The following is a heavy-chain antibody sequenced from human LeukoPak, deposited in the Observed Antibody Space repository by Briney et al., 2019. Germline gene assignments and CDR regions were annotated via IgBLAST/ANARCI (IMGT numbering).Heavy chain of an antibody. D-gene: IGHD3-22*01. V-gene: IGHV3-64D*06. Sequence: GGSLRLSCSASGFTFSNYFMHWVHQAPGKGLEYVSSISSNGGSTDYADSVKGRFAISRDNSKNMLYLQMSSLRTEDTAVYYCARDLRLGYYDSSFPDYWGQGTLVTVSS. CDR1: GFTFSNYF. J-gene: IGHJ4*02. CDR3: ARDLRLGYYDSSFPDY. CDR2: ISSNGGST.